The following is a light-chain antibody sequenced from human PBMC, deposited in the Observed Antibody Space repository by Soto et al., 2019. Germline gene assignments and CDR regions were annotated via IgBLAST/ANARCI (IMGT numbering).Light chain of an antibody. CDR3: QQYYSYPLT. CDR2: DAF. V-gene: IGKV1-8*01. Sequence: AIRMTQSPSSLSAFTGDRVTITCRASQGIDNYLAWYQQKPGKAPKFLIYDAFTLQRGVPSRISGSASGTEFTLSISSLQSEDFATYYCQQYYSYPLTFGGGTKVEIK. J-gene: IGKJ4*01. CDR1: QGIDNY.